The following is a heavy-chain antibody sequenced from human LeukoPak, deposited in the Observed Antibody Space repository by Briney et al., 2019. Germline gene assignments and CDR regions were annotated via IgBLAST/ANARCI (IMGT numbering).Heavy chain of an antibody. D-gene: IGHD2-2*01. J-gene: IGHJ3*02. CDR2: IIPIFGTA. Sequence: GASVKVSCKASGGTFSSYAISWVRQAPGQGLEWMGGIIPIFGTANYAQKFQGRVTITADESTSTAYMELSSLRSEDTAVYYCAATTNKDIVVVEDAFDIWGQGTMVTVSS. CDR1: GGTFSSYA. V-gene: IGHV1-69*13. CDR3: AATTNKDIVVVEDAFDI.